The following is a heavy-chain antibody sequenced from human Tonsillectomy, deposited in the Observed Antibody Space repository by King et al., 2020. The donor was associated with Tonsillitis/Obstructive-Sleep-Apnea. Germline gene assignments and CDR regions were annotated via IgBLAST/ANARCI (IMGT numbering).Heavy chain of an antibody. Sequence: VQLQQWGAGLLKPSEPLSLTCAVSGGSFSGYYWSWIRQPPGKGLEWIGEINHSGSTNYNPSLKSRVTISVDTSKNQFSLKLNSVTAADTAVYYWARGRGSCSSASCYYYYMDVWGKGTTVTVSS. CDR1: GGSFSGYY. J-gene: IGHJ6*03. V-gene: IGHV4-34*01. CDR3: ARGRGSCSSASCYYYYMDV. CDR2: INHSGST. D-gene: IGHD2-2*01.